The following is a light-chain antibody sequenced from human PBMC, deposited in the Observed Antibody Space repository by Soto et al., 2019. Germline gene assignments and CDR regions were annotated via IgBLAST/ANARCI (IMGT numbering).Light chain of an antibody. V-gene: IGLV2-23*01. CDR3: CSYAGSKTVI. CDR2: DDN. Sequence: QSVLTQPASVSGSPGQSISISCTGTSSILGSFNRVSWYQQHPGEAPKLIIYDDNKRPSGSSDRFSCSNSGNRASLTISGLQAEDEADYHCCSYAGSKTVIFGGGTKLTVL. CDR1: SSILGSFNR. J-gene: IGLJ2*01.